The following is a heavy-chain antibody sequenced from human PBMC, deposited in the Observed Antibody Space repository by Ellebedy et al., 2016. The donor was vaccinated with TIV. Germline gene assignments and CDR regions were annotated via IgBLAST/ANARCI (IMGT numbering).Heavy chain of an antibody. Sequence: SQILSLTCAISGDSVSSNSAAWNWIRQSPSGGLEWLGRTYYRSKWYTDYAVSVKSRITINPDTSKNQFSLQLNSVTPEDTAVYYCARGPEYTSSSGFDYWGQGTLVTVSS. CDR3: ARGPEYTSSSGFDY. V-gene: IGHV6-1*01. J-gene: IGHJ4*02. CDR1: GDSVSSNSAA. D-gene: IGHD6-6*01. CDR2: TYYRSKWYT.